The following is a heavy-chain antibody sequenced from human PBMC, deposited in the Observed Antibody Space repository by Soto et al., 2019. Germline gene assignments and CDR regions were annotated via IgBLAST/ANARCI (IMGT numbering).Heavy chain of an antibody. Sequence: SETLSLTCTVSGGSISSGDYYWSWIRQPPGKGLEWIGYIYYSGSTYYNPSLKSRVTISVDTSKNQFSLKLSSVTAADTAVYYCASTVVKVAFDIWGQGTMVTVSS. J-gene: IGHJ3*02. D-gene: IGHD2-15*01. CDR1: GGSISSGDYY. CDR3: ASTVVKVAFDI. CDR2: IYYSGST. V-gene: IGHV4-30-4*01.